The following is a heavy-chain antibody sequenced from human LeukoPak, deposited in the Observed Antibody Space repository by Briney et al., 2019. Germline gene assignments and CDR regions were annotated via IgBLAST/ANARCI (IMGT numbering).Heavy chain of an antibody. Sequence: PSETLSLTCAIYGGSFSNYYWTWIRQPPGKGLEWIGEIDHSGSTNYNPSLKSRVTISVDTSKNQFSLKLSSVTAADTAVYYCAREGPSNYFPRHALDIWGQGTIVTASS. D-gene: IGHD2/OR15-2a*01. CDR3: AREGPSNYFPRHALDI. CDR1: GGSFSNYY. V-gene: IGHV4-34*01. CDR2: IDHSGST. J-gene: IGHJ3*02.